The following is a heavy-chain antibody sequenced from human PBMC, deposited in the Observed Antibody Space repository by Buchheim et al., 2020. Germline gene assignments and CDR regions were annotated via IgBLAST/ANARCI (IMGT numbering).Heavy chain of an antibody. Sequence: EVQLLESGGGLVQPGGSLRLSCAASGLTFSNYAMNWVRQAPGKRLEWVSAISHRGGVTYYADSVKGRLSHSRDTSQNTRDLQMNSLRAEDTAVYYCAKVGGDSRSSYFDYWGRGTL. V-gene: IGHV3-23*01. CDR2: ISHRGGVT. CDR3: AKVGGDSRSSYFDY. D-gene: IGHD3-22*01. CDR1: GLTFSNYA. J-gene: IGHJ4*02.